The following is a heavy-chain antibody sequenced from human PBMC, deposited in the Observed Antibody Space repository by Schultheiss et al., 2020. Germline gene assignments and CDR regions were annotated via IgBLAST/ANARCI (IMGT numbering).Heavy chain of an antibody. CDR1: GGSFSGYY. D-gene: IGHD6-13*01. CDR2: INHSGST. CDR3: ARGRRYSSSWFVAYYYYGMDV. J-gene: IGHJ6*02. Sequence: SETLSLTCAVYGGSFSGYYWSWIRQPPGKGLEWIGEINHSGSTNYNPSLKSRVTISVDTSKNQFSLKLSSVTAADTAVYYCARGRRYSSSWFVAYYYYGMDVWGQGTTVTVSS. V-gene: IGHV4-34*01.